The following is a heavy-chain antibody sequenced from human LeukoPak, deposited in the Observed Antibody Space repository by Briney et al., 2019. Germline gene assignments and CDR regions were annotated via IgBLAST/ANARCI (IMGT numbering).Heavy chain of an antibody. Sequence: GGSLRLSCAASGFTFSSYSMNWVRQAPGKGLGWVSSISSSSTSIYYADSVKGRFTISRDNAKNSLYLQMNSLRAEDTAVYYCARVPNIVGGSGMDVWGKGTTVTVSS. CDR1: GFTFSSYS. CDR2: ISSSSTSI. D-gene: IGHD2-15*01. V-gene: IGHV3-21*01. CDR3: ARVPNIVGGSGMDV. J-gene: IGHJ6*04.